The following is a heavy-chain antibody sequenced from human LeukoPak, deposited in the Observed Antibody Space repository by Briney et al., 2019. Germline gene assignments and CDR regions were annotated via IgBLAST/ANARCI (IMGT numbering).Heavy chain of an antibody. Sequence: SETLSLTCSVSGVSISSGSNYWGWIRQPPGKTLEWIGSIYSRGNTYYNPSLKSRVTISVDTSKNQFSLKLSSVTAADTAVYYCARRSRTYSNYYYYMDVWGKGTTVTISS. CDR2: IYSRGNT. J-gene: IGHJ6*03. D-gene: IGHD2-21*01. CDR3: ARRSRTYSNYYYYMDV. CDR1: GVSISSGSNY. V-gene: IGHV4-39*07.